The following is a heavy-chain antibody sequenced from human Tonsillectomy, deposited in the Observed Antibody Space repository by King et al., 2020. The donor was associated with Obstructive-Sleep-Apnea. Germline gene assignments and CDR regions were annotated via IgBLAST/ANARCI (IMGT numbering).Heavy chain of an antibody. J-gene: IGHJ4*02. D-gene: IGHD6-19*01. V-gene: IGHV7-4-1*02. CDR3: ASGYSSGWSPHFDY. CDR2: INTNTGNP. Sequence: VQLVESGSELKKPGASVKVSCKASGYTFTSYAMNWVRQAPEQGLEWMGWINTNTGNPTYAQGFTGRFFFSLDTSVSTAYLQISSLKAEDTAVYYCASGYSSGWSPHFDYWGQGTLVTVSS. CDR1: GYTFTSYA.